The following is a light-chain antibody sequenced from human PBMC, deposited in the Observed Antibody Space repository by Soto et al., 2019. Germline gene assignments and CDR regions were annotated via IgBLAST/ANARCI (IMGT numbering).Light chain of an antibody. CDR1: QSISSY. Sequence: DIQMTQSPSSLSASVGDRVTITCRASQSISSYLNWYKQKPGKAPKFLIYAASSLQSGVPSRFSGSGSETDFTLSISSLKPEDFATYFCQQIYSAPLTFGGGTKVDI. CDR2: AAS. J-gene: IGKJ4*01. CDR3: QQIYSAPLT. V-gene: IGKV1-39*01.